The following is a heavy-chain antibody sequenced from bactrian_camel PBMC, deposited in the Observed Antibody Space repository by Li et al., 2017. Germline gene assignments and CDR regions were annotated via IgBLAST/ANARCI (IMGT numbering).Heavy chain of an antibody. CDR3: AADSRATRTRFCGLYGSQSVYNDLFNY. CDR1: FFILDDFD. J-gene: IGHJ4*01. D-gene: IGHD3*01. Sequence: DVQLVESGGGSVQTGGSLRLSCKLSFFILDDFDMMWYRQIPGNECKLVASISGDGSTYYTDAVKGRFTISQDNAKTTLYLQINDLKPEDSASYYCAADSRATRTRFCGLYGSQSVYNDLFNYWGQGTQVTVS. CDR2: ISGDGST. V-gene: IGHV3S67*01.